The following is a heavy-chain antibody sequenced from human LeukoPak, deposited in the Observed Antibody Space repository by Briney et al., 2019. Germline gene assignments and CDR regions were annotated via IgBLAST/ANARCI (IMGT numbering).Heavy chain of an antibody. CDR3: AAGTAADY. CDR2: ISSSSSYR. CDR1: VIPFSDYY. J-gene: IGHJ4*02. V-gene: IGHV3-11*03. D-gene: IGHD6-13*01. Sequence: GGSLRLSCVVSVIPFSDYYMNWIRQAPGKGLEWISYISSSSSYRDYAASGRGRFTISRDNTKNVLYLQMNRLRVKDTAVYYCAAGTAADYWGLGTLVAVSS.